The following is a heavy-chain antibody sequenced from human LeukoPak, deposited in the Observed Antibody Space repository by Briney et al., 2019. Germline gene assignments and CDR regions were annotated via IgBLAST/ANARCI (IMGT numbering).Heavy chain of an antibody. J-gene: IGHJ4*02. D-gene: IGHD3-10*01. CDR2: ISYDGSNK. Sequence: GGSLRLSCAASGFTFSSYGMHWVRQAPGKGLEWVAVISYDGSNKYYADSVKGRFTISRDNSKNTLYLQMNSLRAEDTAVYYCAASGGCGPGYFDYWGQGTLVTVSS. CDR1: GFTFSSYG. V-gene: IGHV3-30*03. CDR3: AASGGCGPGYFDY.